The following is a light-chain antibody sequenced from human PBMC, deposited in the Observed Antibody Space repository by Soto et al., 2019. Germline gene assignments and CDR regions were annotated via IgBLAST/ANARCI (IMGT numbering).Light chain of an antibody. CDR3: CSYAGSYTFEV. CDR2: DVS. CDR1: SSDVGGYNY. J-gene: IGLJ3*02. V-gene: IGLV2-11*01. Sequence: QSALTQPRSVSGSPGQSVTISCTGTSSDVGGYNYVSWYQQHPGKAPKLMIYDVSKRPSGVPDRFSGSKSGNTASLTISGLQAEDEADYYCCSYAGSYTFEVFGGGTKDTVL.